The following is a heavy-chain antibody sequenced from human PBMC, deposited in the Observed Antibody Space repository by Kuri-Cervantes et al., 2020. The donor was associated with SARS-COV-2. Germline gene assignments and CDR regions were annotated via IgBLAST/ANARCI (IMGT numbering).Heavy chain of an antibody. Sequence: GESLKISCAASGFTFSSYSMNWVRQAPGKGLEWVSSISSSSSYIYYADSVKGRFTISRDNAKNSLYLQMNSLRAEDTAVYYCAREGYGDSFDYWGQGTLVTLL. V-gene: IGHV3-21*01. D-gene: IGHD4-17*01. CDR3: AREGYGDSFDY. CDR1: GFTFSSYS. CDR2: ISSSSSYI. J-gene: IGHJ4*02.